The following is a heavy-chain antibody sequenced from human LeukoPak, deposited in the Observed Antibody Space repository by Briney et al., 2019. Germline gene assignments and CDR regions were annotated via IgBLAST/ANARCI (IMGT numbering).Heavy chain of an antibody. CDR1: GYTFTSYG. CDR2: ISAYNGNT. CDR3: ARASYTYYDFWSGNAEWFGP. J-gene: IGHJ5*02. D-gene: IGHD3-3*01. V-gene: IGHV1-18*01. Sequence: ASVKVSCKASGYTFTSYGISWVRQAPGQGLEWMGWISAYNGNTNYAQKLQGRVTMTTDTSTSTAYMELRSLRSDDTAVYYCARASYTYYDFWSGNAEWFGPWGQGTLVTVSS.